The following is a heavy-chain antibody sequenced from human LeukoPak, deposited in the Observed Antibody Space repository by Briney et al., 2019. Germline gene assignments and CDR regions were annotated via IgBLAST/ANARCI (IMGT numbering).Heavy chain of an antibody. CDR3: ARESLVSGTTRGNYYYYGMDV. CDR2: IKQEGTEK. J-gene: IGHJ6*02. V-gene: IGHV3-7*01. Sequence: GGSLRLSCAASGFTFSSYWMSWVRQAPGKGLEWVANIKQEGTEKYYVDSVKGRFTISRDNAKNSLYLQMNSLRAEDTAVYFCARESLVSGTTRGNYYYYGMDVWGQGSTVTVSS. CDR1: GFTFSSYW. D-gene: IGHD1-7*01.